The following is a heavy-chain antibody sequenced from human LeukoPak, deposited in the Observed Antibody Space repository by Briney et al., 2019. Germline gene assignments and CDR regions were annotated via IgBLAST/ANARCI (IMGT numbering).Heavy chain of an antibody. V-gene: IGHV4-61*05. CDR1: GGSISSSSYY. J-gene: IGHJ3*02. D-gene: IGHD4-17*01. CDR3: ARQLGYGDYEGFDI. CDR2: IYYSGST. Sequence: SETLSLTCTVSGGSISSSSYYWGWIRQPPGKGLEWIGYIYYSGSTNYNPSLKSRVTISVDTSKNQFSLKLSSVTAADTAVYYCARQLGYGDYEGFDIWGQGTMVTVSS.